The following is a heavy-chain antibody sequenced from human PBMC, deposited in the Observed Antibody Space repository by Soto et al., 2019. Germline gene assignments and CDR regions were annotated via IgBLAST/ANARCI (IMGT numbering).Heavy chain of an antibody. D-gene: IGHD3-3*01. CDR3: ARGIWSGSYVGADAFDV. CDR2: MSPYSGTK. Sequence: QMQLVQSGAEVKKPGASVKVSCKASGYLFTGYHIHWVRQAPGQGLEWMGWMSPYSGTKTYGQKFPDVFTMTMDTSISTAYMELNRLTSDDTAVYFCARGIWSGSYVGADAFDVWGQGTLVTVSS. V-gene: IGHV1-2*02. J-gene: IGHJ3*01. CDR1: GYLFTGYH.